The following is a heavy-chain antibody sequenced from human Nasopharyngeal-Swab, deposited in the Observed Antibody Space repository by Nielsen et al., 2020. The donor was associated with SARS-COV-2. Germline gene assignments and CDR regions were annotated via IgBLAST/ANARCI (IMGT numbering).Heavy chain of an antibody. CDR3: AREKQARLNDYYYYGMDV. CDR2: ISAYNGNT. V-gene: IGHV1-18*01. J-gene: IGHJ6*02. CDR1: GYTFTSYG. Sequence: ASVKVSCKASGYTFTSYGISWVRPAPGQGLEWMGWISAYNGNTNYAQKLQGRVTMTTDTSTSTAYMELRSLRSDDTAVYYCAREKQARLNDYYYYGMDVWGQGTTVTVSS. D-gene: IGHD6-6*01.